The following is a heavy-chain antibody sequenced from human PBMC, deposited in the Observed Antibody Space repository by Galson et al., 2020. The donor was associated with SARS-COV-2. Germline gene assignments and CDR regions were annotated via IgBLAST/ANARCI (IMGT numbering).Heavy chain of an antibody. CDR2: ISAYNGYT. V-gene: IGHV1-18*01. J-gene: IGHJ6*02. CDR3: ARDSERLSPNSGSSGYLYYGMDV. CDR1: GFTFTTYG. Sequence: ASVKVSCKASGFTFTTYGISWVRQAPGQGLEWMGWISAYNGYTKYAQKFQGRVTLTPDTPTTTAYMELWSLTSDDTGVYYCARDSERLSPNSGSSGYLYYGMDVWGRGTTVTVSS. D-gene: IGHD6-6*01.